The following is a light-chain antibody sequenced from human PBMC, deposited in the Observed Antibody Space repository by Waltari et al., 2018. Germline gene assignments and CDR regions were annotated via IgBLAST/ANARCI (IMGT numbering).Light chain of an antibody. CDR3: QTWGPGIRV. CDR1: SGHSEYA. Sequence: VLTQSPSASASLGASVRLTCTLSSGHSEYAIAWHQQQPKKGPRFLMKVKSDGSYTKGDGIPVRFSGSSSGAERYLTISSLQSEDEADYYCQTWGPGIRVFGGGTKLTVL. CDR2: VKSDGSY. V-gene: IGLV4-69*01. J-gene: IGLJ2*01.